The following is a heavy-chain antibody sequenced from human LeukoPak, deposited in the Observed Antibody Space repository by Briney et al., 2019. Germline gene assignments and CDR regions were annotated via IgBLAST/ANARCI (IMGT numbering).Heavy chain of an antibody. D-gene: IGHD6-13*01. V-gene: IGHV4-59*01. CDR3: ARYSSSWYRGYNLYYFDY. J-gene: IGHJ4*02. Sequence: SETLSLTCTVSGGSISSYYWSWIRQPPGKGLEGIGYIYYSGSTNYNPSLKSRVTISVDTSKNQFSLKLSSVTAADTAVYYCARYSSSWYRGYNLYYFDYWGQGTLVTVSS. CDR2: IYYSGST. CDR1: GGSISSYY.